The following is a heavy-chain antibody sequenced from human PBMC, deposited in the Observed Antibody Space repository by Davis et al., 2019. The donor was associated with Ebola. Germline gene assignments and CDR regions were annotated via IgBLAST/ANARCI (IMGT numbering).Heavy chain of an antibody. J-gene: IGHJ5*02. D-gene: IGHD1-14*01. CDR2: ISSSSSYI. Sequence: GESLKISCAASGFTFSSYSMNWVRQAPGKGLEWVSSISSSSSYIYYADSVKGRFTISRDNAKNSLYLQMNSLRAEDTAVYYCAREGGRTTNWFDPWGQGTLVTVSS. CDR1: GFTFSSYS. V-gene: IGHV3-21*01. CDR3: AREGGRTTNWFDP.